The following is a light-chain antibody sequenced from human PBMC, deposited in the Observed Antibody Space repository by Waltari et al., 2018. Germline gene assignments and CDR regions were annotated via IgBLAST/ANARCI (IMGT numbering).Light chain of an antibody. Sequence: EVVLTQSPVPLSLSPGETATLSCRASQYISSNYLAWYQQRPGQAPRLLIYDASNRATGIADRFSGSGSGTDFTLTISRLEPEDFAVFYCQQYGNSPVTFGGGTKVEIK. V-gene: IGKV3-20*01. CDR1: QYISSNY. CDR3: QQYGNSPVT. J-gene: IGKJ4*01. CDR2: DAS.